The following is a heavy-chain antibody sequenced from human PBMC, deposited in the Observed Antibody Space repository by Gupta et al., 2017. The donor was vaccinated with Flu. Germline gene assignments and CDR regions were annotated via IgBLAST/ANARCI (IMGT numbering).Heavy chain of an antibody. Sequence: VRQAPGKGLEWVSAISGSGGSTYYADSVKGRFTSSRDNSKNTLYLQMNSLRAEDTAVYYCXKXAYVFRXNWNVYHRYGMDVWGQGTTVTVSS. D-gene: IGHD1-1*01. CDR2: ISGSGGST. J-gene: IGHJ6*02. V-gene: IGHV3-23*01. CDR3: XKXAYVFRXNWNVYHRYGMDV.